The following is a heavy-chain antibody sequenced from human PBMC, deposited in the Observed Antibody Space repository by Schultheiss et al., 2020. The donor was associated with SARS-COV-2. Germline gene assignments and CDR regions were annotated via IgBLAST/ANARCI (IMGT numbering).Heavy chain of an antibody. CDR2: ISSSGSTI. D-gene: IGHD3-16*01. Sequence: GGSLRLSCAASGFTFSSYSMNWVRQAPGKGLEWVSYISSSGSTIYYADSVKGRFTISRDNAKNSLYLQMNSLRAEDTAVYYCAKALHWGYYYYGMDVWGQGTTVTVSS. J-gene: IGHJ6*02. CDR1: GFTFSSYS. CDR3: AKALHWGYYYYGMDV. V-gene: IGHV3-48*04.